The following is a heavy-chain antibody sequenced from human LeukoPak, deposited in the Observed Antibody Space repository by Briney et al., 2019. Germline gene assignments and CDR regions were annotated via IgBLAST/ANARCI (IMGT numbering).Heavy chain of an antibody. Sequence: SETLSLTCTVSGGSISSGDYYWSWIRPPPGKGLEWIGYIYYSGSTHYNPSLKSRVIISIDTSKNQFSLELSSVTAADTAVYYCARDGGGPEYDYWGQGTLVTVSS. CDR1: GGSISSGDYY. D-gene: IGHD2-15*01. J-gene: IGHJ4*02. CDR2: IYYSGST. CDR3: ARDGGGPEYDY. V-gene: IGHV4-30-4*01.